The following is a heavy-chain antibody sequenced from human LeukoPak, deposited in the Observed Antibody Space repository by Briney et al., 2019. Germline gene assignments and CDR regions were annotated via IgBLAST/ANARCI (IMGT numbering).Heavy chain of an antibody. CDR2: INSDGSST. V-gene: IGHV3-74*01. J-gene: IGHJ3*02. Sequence: GGSLRLSCAASGFTFSSYWMHWVRQAPGKGLVWVSRINSDGSSTSYADSVKGRFTISRDNAKNTLYLQMNSLRGEDTAVYYCARAGGYCTNGVCYYDAFDIWGQGTMVTVSS. CDR1: GFTFSSYW. CDR3: ARAGGYCTNGVCYYDAFDI. D-gene: IGHD2-8*01.